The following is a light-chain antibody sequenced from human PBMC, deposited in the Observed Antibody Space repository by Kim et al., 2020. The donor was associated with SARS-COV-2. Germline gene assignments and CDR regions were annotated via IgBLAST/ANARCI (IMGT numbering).Light chain of an antibody. CDR1: QSVSSNS. J-gene: IGKJ4*01. CDR2: GAS. CDR3: QQYGSSPFT. V-gene: IGKV3-20*01. Sequence: SPGERATLSCRARQSVSSNSLAWYQQKPGQAPSLLIYGASSRATGIPDRFGGSGSGTDFTLTINRLEPEDFAVYFCQQYGSSPFTFGGGTKVDIK.